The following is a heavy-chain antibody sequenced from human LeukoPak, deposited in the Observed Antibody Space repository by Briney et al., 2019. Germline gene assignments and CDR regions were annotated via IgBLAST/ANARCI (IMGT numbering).Heavy chain of an antibody. CDR2: ISGSGGST. Sequence: PGGSLRLSCAASGFTFSSHGMSWVRRAPGKGLEWVSAISGSGGSTYYADSVKGRFTISRDNSKNTLYLQMGSLRAEDMAVYYCARLSDSSGYSFDYWGQGTLVTVSS. V-gene: IGHV3-23*01. CDR3: ARLSDSSGYSFDY. D-gene: IGHD3-22*01. J-gene: IGHJ4*02. CDR1: GFTFSSHG.